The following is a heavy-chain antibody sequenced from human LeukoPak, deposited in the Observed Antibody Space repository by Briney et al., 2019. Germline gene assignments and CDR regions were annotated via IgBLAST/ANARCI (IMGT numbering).Heavy chain of an antibody. V-gene: IGHV1-46*01. CDR1: GYTFTSYF. CDR3: ARGGASLVREFDS. CDR2: INPSGGST. D-gene: IGHD3-10*01. J-gene: IGHJ4*02. Sequence: ASVKVSCKASGYTFTSYFMHWVRQAPGQGLEWMGIINPSGGSTSYAQKFQGRATMTRDTSTTTVYMELSSLRSEDTAVYYCARGGASLVREFDSWGQGTLVTVSS.